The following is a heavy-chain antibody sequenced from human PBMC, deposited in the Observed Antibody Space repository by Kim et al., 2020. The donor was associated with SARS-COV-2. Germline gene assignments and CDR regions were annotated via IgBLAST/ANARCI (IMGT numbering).Heavy chain of an antibody. CDR2: INHSGST. Sequence: SETLSLTCAVYGGSFSGYYWSWIRQPPGKGLEWIGEINHSGSTNYNPSLKSRVTISVDTSKNQFSLKLSSVTAADTAVYYCAREPMIRITMVRGSNWFDPWGQGTLVTVSS. V-gene: IGHV4-34*01. CDR3: AREPMIRITMVRGSNWFDP. D-gene: IGHD3-10*01. J-gene: IGHJ5*02. CDR1: GGSFSGYY.